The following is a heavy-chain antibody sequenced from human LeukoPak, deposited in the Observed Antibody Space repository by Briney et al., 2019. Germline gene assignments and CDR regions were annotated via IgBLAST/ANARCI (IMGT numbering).Heavy chain of an antibody. CDR2: IYHSGST. D-gene: IGHD6-13*01. J-gene: IGHJ5*02. Sequence: RKWLEWIGSIYHSGSTYYNQSLKSRVTISVDTSKNQFSLKLSSVTAADTAVYYCARDQENSSSWYVSWFDPWGQGTLVTVSS. CDR3: ARDQENSSSWYVSWFDP. V-gene: IGHV4-38-2*02.